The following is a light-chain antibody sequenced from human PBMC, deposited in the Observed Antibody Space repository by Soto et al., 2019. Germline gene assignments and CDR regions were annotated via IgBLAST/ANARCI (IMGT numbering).Light chain of an antibody. V-gene: IGLV1-47*02. CDR2: NND. CDR1: SSNIETNL. Sequence: QSGLTKPPSASGSPGQRVTISCSGSSSNIETNLVHWYQHLPGASPRLLIFNNDQRPSGVPDRFSASKSGTSASLAISGLRSEDEADYYCTATDDRLTGPVFGGGTKVTVL. CDR3: TATDDRLTGPV. J-gene: IGLJ6*01.